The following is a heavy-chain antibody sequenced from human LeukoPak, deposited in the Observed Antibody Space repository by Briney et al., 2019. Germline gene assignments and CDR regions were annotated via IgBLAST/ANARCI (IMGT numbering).Heavy chain of an antibody. D-gene: IGHD2-2*01. CDR3: ARAIGYCSSTSCYDFDY. J-gene: IGHJ4*02. V-gene: IGHV3-7*01. Sequence: GGSLRLSCVASGFTFSSYAMNWVRQAPGKGLEWVANIKQDGSEKYYVDSVKGRFTISRDNAKNSLYLQMNSLRAEDTAVYYCARAIGYCSSTSCYDFDYWGQGTLVTVSS. CDR1: GFTFSSYA. CDR2: IKQDGSEK.